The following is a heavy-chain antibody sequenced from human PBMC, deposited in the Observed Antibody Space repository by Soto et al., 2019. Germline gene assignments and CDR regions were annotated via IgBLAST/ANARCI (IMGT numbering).Heavy chain of an antibody. CDR3: ASATSIAVAGKES. V-gene: IGHV1-18*01. D-gene: IGHD6-19*01. CDR1: GDTITNYG. Sequence: QVQLVQSGGEVRKPGASVKVSCKASGDTITNYGISWVRQAPGQGLEWMGWISFYNGNTKYAQNLQSRXXWTTDTSTSTAYMALRSLRSDDTAVYYCASATSIAVAGKESWGQGTLVTVSS. CDR2: ISFYNGNT. J-gene: IGHJ4*02.